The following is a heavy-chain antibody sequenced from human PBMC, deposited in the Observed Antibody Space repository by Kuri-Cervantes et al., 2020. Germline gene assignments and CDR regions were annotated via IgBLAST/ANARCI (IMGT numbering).Heavy chain of an antibody. D-gene: IGHD4-17*01. CDR1: GYRFTSHG. J-gene: IGHJ4*02. V-gene: IGHV1-18*01. CDR3: ARDQAEVGDYGY. Sequence: ASVKVSCKTSGYRFTSHGIGWVRQAPGQGLEWMGWISTYNGNTNYGRKFKDRVTMTTDTFTGTAYMELRSLTSDDTAVYYCARDQAEVGDYGYWGQGTLVTVSS. CDR2: ISTYNGNT.